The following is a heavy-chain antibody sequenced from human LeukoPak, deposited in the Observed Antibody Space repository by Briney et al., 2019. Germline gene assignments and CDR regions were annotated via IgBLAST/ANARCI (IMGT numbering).Heavy chain of an antibody. D-gene: IGHD5-12*01. J-gene: IGHJ6*03. CDR3: ARVVYSGYDFRGAMDV. V-gene: IGHV4-59*01. CDR1: GVSISSYH. Sequence: HSETPSLTCTVSGVSISSYHCSWIRQPPGKGLEWIGYIYNSGSTNHNPSLKSRVTISVDTSKNQFSLKLSSVTAADTAVYYCARVVYSGYDFRGAMDVWGKGTTVTVSS. CDR2: IYNSGST.